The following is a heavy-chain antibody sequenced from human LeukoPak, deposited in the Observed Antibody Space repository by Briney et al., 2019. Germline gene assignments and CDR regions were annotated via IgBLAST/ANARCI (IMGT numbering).Heavy chain of an antibody. V-gene: IGHV3-30*04. D-gene: IGHD1-26*01. Sequence: GGSLRLSCAASGFTFSSYAMHWVRQAPGKGLEWVALISYDGDFRYYADSVKGRFTISRDNSKSTLYLQMNSLRIDDTAVYYCARVQWELLYPDYWGQGTLVTVSS. CDR2: ISYDGDFR. J-gene: IGHJ4*02. CDR3: ARVQWELLYPDY. CDR1: GFTFSSYA.